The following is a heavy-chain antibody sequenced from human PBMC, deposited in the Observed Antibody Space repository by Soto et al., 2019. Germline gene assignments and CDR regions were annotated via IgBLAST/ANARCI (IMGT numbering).Heavy chain of an antibody. V-gene: IGHV1-18*01. CDR3: ARGKSGSYYFFPSPLDY. J-gene: IGHJ4*02. CDR2: ISAYNGNT. CDR1: GYTFTSYG. D-gene: IGHD1-26*01. Sequence: ASVKVSCKASGYTFTSYGISWVRQAPGQGLERMGWISAYNGNTNYAQKLQGRVTMTTDTSTSTAYMELRSLRSDDTAVYYCARGKSGSYYFFPSPLDYWGQGTLVTVSS.